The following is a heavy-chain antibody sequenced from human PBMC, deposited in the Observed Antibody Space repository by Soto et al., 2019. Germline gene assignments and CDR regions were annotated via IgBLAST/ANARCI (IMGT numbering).Heavy chain of an antibody. CDR1: NGSISDGTYH. CDR2: IYYTGTT. D-gene: IGHD4-4*01. Sequence: SETLSLTCTVSNGSISDGTYHWSWIRQLPGKGLVWIGYIYYTGTTDYNPSLKSRVTISADTSKNQFSLKLSSVTAADTAVYHCASLDYSQYYLDQWRQGTQVTVSA. V-gene: IGHV4-31*03. CDR3: ASLDYSQYYLDQ. J-gene: IGHJ4*02.